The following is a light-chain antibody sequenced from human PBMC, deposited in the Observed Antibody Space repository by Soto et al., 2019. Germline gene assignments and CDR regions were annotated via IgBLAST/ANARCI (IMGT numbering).Light chain of an antibody. CDR3: QQYVNFLS. CDR2: DAS. J-gene: IGKJ3*01. Sequence: DIQMTQSPSSLSASVGDRVTITCQASHDISNHLNWYQQKPGKAPKLLIYDASNLETGVPSRFSGSGSGTDFTLTISSLQPEDIATYYCQQYVNFLSFGRGTKVDIK. CDR1: HDISNH. V-gene: IGKV1-33*01.